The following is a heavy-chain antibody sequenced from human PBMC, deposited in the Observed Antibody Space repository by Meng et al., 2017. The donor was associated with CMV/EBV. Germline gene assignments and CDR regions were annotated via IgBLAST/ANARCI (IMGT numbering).Heavy chain of an antibody. CDR2: INHSGST. CDR1: GWSFSGYY. CDR3: ARGPIVVVVAATRGRNYFDY. J-gene: IGHJ4*02. Sequence: QVQLQQWGAGLLKPSEPLSLTCAVYGWSFSGYYWSWIRQPPGKGLEWIGEINHSGSTNYNPSLKSRVTISVDTSKNQFSLKLSSVTAADTAVYYCARGPIVVVVAATRGRNYFDYWGQGPLVTVYS. D-gene: IGHD2-15*01. V-gene: IGHV4-34*01.